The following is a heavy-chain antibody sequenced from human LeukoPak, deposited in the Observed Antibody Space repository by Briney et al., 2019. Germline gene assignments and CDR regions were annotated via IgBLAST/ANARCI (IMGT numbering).Heavy chain of an antibody. CDR2: ISGSGGST. J-gene: IGHJ4*02. CDR3: GKGSGYYPILDY. V-gene: IGHV3-23*01. Sequence: PGGSLRLSCAASGFTFSSYAMSWVRQAPGKGLEWVSAISGSGGSTYYADSVKGRFTISRDNSKNTLYLQMNSLRAEGTAVYYCGKGSGYYPILDYWGQGTLVTVSS. CDR1: GFTFSSYA. D-gene: IGHD3-3*01.